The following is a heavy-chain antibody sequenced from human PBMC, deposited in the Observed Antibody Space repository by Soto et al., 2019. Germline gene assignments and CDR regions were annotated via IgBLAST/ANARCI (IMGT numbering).Heavy chain of an antibody. Sequence: QVQLVQSGAEVKKPGASVKVSCKASGYTFTGYYMHWVRQAPGQGLEWMGWINPNSGGTNYAQKFQGWVTMTRDTSISTAYMELSRLRSDDTAVYYCARDRSGTTTVTTLDYWGQGTLATVSS. D-gene: IGHD4-17*01. V-gene: IGHV1-2*04. CDR2: INPNSGGT. CDR1: GYTFTGYY. CDR3: ARDRSGTTTVTTLDY. J-gene: IGHJ4*02.